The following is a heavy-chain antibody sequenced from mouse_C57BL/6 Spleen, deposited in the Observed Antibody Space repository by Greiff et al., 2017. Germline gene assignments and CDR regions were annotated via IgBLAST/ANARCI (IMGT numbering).Heavy chain of an antibody. J-gene: IGHJ3*01. V-gene: IGHV1-9*01. CDR1: GYTITGYW. CDR2: ILPGSGGT. CDR3: ARSYYYGSSYTY. D-gene: IGHD1-1*01. Sequence: VQLQQPGAELMKPGASVKLSCKATGYTITGYWIEWVKQRPGHGLEWIGEILPGSGGTNYNEKFKGKATFTADTSSNTAYMQLSSLTTEDSAILYCARSYYYGSSYTYWGQGTLVTVSA.